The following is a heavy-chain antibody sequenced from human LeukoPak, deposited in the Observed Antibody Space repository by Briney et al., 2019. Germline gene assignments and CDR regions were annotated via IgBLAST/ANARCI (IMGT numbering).Heavy chain of an antibody. CDR1: GFTFSSYS. V-gene: IGHV3-48*01. CDR3: AKDAVGPTGGNAFDI. J-gene: IGHJ3*02. D-gene: IGHD1-26*01. CDR2: ISSSSSTI. Sequence: GGSLRLSCAASGFTFSSYSMNWVRQAPGKGLEWVSYISSSSSTIYYADSVKGRFTISRDNSKNTLYLQMNSLRAEDTAVYYCAKDAVGPTGGNAFDIWGQGTMVTVSS.